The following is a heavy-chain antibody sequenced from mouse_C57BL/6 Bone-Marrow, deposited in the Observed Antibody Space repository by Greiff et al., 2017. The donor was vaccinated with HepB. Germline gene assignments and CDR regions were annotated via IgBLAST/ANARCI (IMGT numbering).Heavy chain of an antibody. Sequence: EVQGVESGAELVRPGASVKLSCTASGFNIKDDYMHWVKQRPEQGLEWIGWIDPENGDTEYASKFQGKATITADTSSNTAYLQLSSLTSEDTAVYYCTTWDYSSSPYYAMDYWGQGTSVTVSS. V-gene: IGHV14-4*01. D-gene: IGHD1-1*01. CDR1: GFNIKDDY. J-gene: IGHJ4*01. CDR2: IDPENGDT. CDR3: TTWDYSSSPYYAMDY.